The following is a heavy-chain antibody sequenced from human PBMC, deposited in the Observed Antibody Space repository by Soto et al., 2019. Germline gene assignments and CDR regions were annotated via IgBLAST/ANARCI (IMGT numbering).Heavy chain of an antibody. J-gene: IGHJ4*02. CDR3: AKDVESGWYEAFDY. CDR1: GFAFSQYG. Sequence: GVSLRLSCTASGFAFSQYGMSWVRQAPGKGLEWVSSIRSFDYRTNYADSVKGRFTISRDNSKSTLSLQMNSLRAEDTAVYYCAKDVESGWYEAFDYWGPGTLVTVSS. V-gene: IGHV3-23*01. CDR2: IRSFDYRT. D-gene: IGHD6-19*01.